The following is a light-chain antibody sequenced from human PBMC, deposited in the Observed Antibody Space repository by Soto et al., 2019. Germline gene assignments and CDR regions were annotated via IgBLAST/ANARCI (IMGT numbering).Light chain of an antibody. CDR2: AAS. J-gene: IGKJ5*01. Sequence: AIRMTQSPSSLSASTADRVTITCLASQGISSYLAWYHQKPGKAPKLLIYAASTLQSGVPSRFSGSGSGTDFTLTISCLQSEDFATYYCQQYYSYPLTFGQGTRLEI. CDR1: QGISSY. CDR3: QQYYSYPLT. V-gene: IGKV1-8*01.